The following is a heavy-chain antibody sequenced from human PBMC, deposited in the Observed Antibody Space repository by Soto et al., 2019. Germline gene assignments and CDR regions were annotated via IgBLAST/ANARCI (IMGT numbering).Heavy chain of an antibody. CDR2: IDGSGGTT. Sequence: GGSLRLSCAASGLPFSSTDMTWVRQAPGKGLEWVSTIDGSGGTTYYADSVKGRFTISRDNSINTVFLQMNSLRADDTALYFCGRNSGWFNSWGQVPVGTVST. CDR1: GLPFSSTD. D-gene: IGHD3-10*01. J-gene: IGHJ5*01. V-gene: IGHV3-23*01. CDR3: GRNSGWFNS.